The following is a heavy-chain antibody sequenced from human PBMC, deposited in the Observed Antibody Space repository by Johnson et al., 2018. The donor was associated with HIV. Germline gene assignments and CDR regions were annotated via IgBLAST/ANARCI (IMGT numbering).Heavy chain of an antibody. D-gene: IGHD6-13*01. CDR2: ITQDGSKK. CDR3: AGWGVSSWCDAFDI. J-gene: IGHJ3*02. V-gene: IGHV3-7*01. CDR1: GFTFGNYG. Sequence: VQLVESGGGVVQPGGSLRLSCAASGFTFGNYGMSWVRQAPGKGLEWVANITQDGSKKYYADSVKGRFTISRDNTKNSLYLQMNRLRAEDTAVYYCAGWGVSSWCDAFDIWGQGTMGTVSS.